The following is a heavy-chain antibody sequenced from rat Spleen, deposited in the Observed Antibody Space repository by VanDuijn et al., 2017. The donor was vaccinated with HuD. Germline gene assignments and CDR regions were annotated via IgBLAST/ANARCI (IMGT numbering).Heavy chain of an antibody. V-gene: IGHV2-45*01. CDR3: ARAPGNGYVMDA. CDR1: GFSLSTYH. Sequence: QVQLKESGPGLVQPSQTLSLTCTVSGFSLSTYHVSWVRQPPGKGLEWMGVMWSGGSTEYNSALKSRLSISRDTSKNHIFLKMNSLQSEDTATYHCARAPGNGYVMDAWGQGASVTVSS. D-gene: IGHD5-1*01. J-gene: IGHJ4*01. CDR2: MWSGGST.